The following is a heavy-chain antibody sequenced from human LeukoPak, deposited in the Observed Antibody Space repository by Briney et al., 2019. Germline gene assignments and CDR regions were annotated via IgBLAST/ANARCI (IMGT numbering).Heavy chain of an antibody. D-gene: IGHD3-10*01. Sequence: GGSLRLSCAASGFTFTSFAMSWVRQTPGKGLEWVSAIGGGDGSTYYADSVKGRFTISRDNSKNTLYLQMNSLRAEDTAVYYCAGVSLPTYYFDYWGQGTLVTVSS. V-gene: IGHV3-23*01. CDR3: AGVSLPTYYFDY. CDR2: IGGGDGST. J-gene: IGHJ4*02. CDR1: GFTFTSFA.